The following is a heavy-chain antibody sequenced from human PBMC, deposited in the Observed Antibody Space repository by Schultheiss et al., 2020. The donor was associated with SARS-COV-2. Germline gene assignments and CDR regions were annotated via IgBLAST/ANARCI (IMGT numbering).Heavy chain of an antibody. CDR3: ASLVVSSWGLSSLDY. D-gene: IGHD6-13*01. CDR1: GFTFSSYS. V-gene: IGHV3-21*01. Sequence: GGSLRLSCAASGFTFSSYSMNWVRQAPGKGLEWVSSISSSSSYIYYADSVKGRFTISRDNAKNSLYLQMNSLRAEDTAVYYCASLVVSSWGLSSLDYWGQGTLVTVSS. J-gene: IGHJ4*02. CDR2: ISSSSSYI.